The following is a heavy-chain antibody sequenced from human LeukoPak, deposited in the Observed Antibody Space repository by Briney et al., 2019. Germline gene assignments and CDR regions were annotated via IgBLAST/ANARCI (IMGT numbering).Heavy chain of an antibody. CDR2: INSDGSST. J-gene: IGHJ4*02. CDR3: AKVFEVRGARRPKDY. Sequence: GGSLRLSCAASGFTFSSYWMHWVRQAPGKGLVWVSRINSDGSSTSYADSVKGRFTISRDNSKNTLFLQMNSLRIEDTAVYYCAKVFEVRGARRPKDYWGQGTLVIVSS. V-gene: IGHV3-74*01. CDR1: GFTFSSYW. D-gene: IGHD3-10*01.